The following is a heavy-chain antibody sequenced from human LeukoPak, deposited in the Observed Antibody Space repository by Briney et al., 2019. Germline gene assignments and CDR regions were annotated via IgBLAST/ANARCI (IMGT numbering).Heavy chain of an antibody. J-gene: IGHJ4*02. V-gene: IGHV3-21*01. CDR2: ISNSSSYI. Sequence: PGGSLRLSCPASGFTFSSYSMNWVRQAPGKGLEWVSSISNSSSYIYYADSVKGRFTISRDNAKNSLYLQMNSLRAEDTAVYYCARGGSSQVDYWGQGTLVTVSS. CDR3: ARGGSSQVDY. CDR1: GFTFSSYS.